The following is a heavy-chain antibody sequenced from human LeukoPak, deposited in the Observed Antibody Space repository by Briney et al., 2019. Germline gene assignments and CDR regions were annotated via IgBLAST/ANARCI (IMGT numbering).Heavy chain of an antibody. V-gene: IGHV3-30*15. Sequence: DSVKGRFTISRDNSKNTLYLQMSSLRAEDTAVYYCARVLTVTYYYYYYMDVWGKGTTVTVSS. D-gene: IGHD4-17*01. J-gene: IGHJ6*03. CDR3: ARVLTVTYYYYYYMDV.